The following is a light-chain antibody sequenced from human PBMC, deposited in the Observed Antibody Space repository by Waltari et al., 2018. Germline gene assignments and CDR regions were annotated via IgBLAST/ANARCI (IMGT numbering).Light chain of an antibody. CDR3: SSYTASPPHMV. CDR1: SSDVGGFNF. V-gene: IGLV2-14*03. CDR2: DVF. J-gene: IGLJ3*02. Sequence: QSALTQPASVSGSPGQSISISCPGISSDVGGFNFLSWYQQDPGKDPKLIIYDVFNRHSGVFTRFSGSKSDNAASLAITGLQAEDEAVYYCSSYTASPPHMVFGGGTKVTVL.